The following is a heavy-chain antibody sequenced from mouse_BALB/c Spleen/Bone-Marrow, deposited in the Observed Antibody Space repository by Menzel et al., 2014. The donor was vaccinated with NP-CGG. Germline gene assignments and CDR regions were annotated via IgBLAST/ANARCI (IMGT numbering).Heavy chain of an antibody. V-gene: IGHV1-15*01. D-gene: IGHD2-14*01. Sequence: VQLQQSGAALVRPGASVTLSCKASGYTFTEYEMHWVKQTPVHGLEWIGAIDPETGGTAYNQKFKGKATLTADKSSSTDYMKLRSLTSEDSAVYYCTRYDWFAYWGQGTLVTVSA. CDR1: GYTFTEYE. J-gene: IGHJ3*01. CDR2: IDPETGGT. CDR3: TRYDWFAY.